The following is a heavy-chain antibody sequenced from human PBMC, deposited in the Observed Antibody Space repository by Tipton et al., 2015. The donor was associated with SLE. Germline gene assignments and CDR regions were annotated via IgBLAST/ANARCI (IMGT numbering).Heavy chain of an antibody. V-gene: IGHV1-69*09. CDR1: GGTFSSYT. Sequence: QLVQSGAEVKKPGSSVKVSCKASGGTFSSYTISWVRQAPGQGLEWMGRIIPILGIANYAQKFQGRVTITADKSTSTAYMELSSLRSEDTAVYYCSRLVGAAGTGYSYYFRGVWGKGTTVTVSS. CDR3: SRLVGAAGTGYSYYFRGV. CDR2: IIPILGIA. D-gene: IGHD6-13*01. J-gene: IGHJ6*03.